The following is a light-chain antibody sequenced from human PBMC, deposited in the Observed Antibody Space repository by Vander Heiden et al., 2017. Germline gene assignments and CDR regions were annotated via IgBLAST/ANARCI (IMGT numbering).Light chain of an antibody. CDR2: WAS. CDR3: QQYHVPPIT. J-gene: IGKJ5*01. V-gene: IGKV4-1*01. CDR1: QTVLYSSSNRNY. Sequence: DIVMTQSPDSLAVSLGERASINCTSSQTVLYSSSNRNYLAWYQQKSSRPPKLLIYWASTRHSGVPYRFSGSGSGTNFTLTISSLQAEDAAVYYCQQYHVPPITFGRGTRLEIK.